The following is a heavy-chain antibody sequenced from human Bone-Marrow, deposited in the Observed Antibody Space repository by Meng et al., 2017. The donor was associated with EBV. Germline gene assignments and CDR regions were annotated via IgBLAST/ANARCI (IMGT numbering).Heavy chain of an antibody. CDR2: ISSSSSYI. D-gene: IGHD5-24*01. Sequence: EVQLVESGGXLVKPGGSLXLSCAASGFTFSSYSMNWVRQAPGKGLEWVSSISSSSSYIYYADSVKGRFTISRDNAKNSLYLQMNSLRAEDTAVYYCARDPPKGMATITWGQGTLVTVSS. CDR3: ARDPPKGMATIT. V-gene: IGHV3-21*01. CDR1: GFTFSSYS. J-gene: IGHJ5*02.